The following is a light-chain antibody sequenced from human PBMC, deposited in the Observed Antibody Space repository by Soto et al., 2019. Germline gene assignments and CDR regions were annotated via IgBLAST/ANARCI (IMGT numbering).Light chain of an antibody. Sequence: QSVLTQPPSASGAPGQRVTISCSGSASNIGRDPVNWYQQVPGTAPKLLIYEINHRPSGVPDRFSGSKSGTSASLVISGLQSEDEAEYFCAGWDGSLKGFVFGTGTKVTVL. V-gene: IGLV1-44*01. J-gene: IGLJ1*01. CDR3: AGWDGSLKGFV. CDR2: EIN. CDR1: ASNIGRDP.